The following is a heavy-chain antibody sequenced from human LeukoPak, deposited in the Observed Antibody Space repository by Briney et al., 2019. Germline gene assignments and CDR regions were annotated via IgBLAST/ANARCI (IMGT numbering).Heavy chain of an antibody. CDR3: AKDRPASDSSGYYYVEYFQH. Sequence: GGSLRFSCAASGFTFSSYAMSWVRQAPGKGLEWVSAISGSGGSTYYADSVKGRFTISRDNSKNTLYLQMNSLRAEDTAVYYCAKDRPASDSSGYYYVEYFQHWGQGTLVTVSS. D-gene: IGHD3-22*01. CDR1: GFTFSSYA. V-gene: IGHV3-23*01. J-gene: IGHJ1*01. CDR2: ISGSGGST.